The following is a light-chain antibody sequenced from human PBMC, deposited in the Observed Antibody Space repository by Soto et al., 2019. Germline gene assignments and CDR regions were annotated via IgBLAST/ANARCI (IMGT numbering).Light chain of an antibody. V-gene: IGKV3-15*01. J-gene: IGKJ5*01. CDR2: GAS. Sequence: IVMPQSPATLSVSPGERATLSCRASHSVSSNLAWYQQKPGQAPRLLISGASTRATGIPARFSGSGSGTEFTLTISSLQSEDFAVYYCQQYNNWPTGTFGQGTRLEN. CDR3: QQYNNWPTGT. CDR1: HSVSSN.